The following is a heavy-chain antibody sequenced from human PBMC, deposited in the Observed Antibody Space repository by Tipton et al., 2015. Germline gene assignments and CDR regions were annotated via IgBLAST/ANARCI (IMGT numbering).Heavy chain of an antibody. J-gene: IGHJ4*02. CDR1: GDSINSYY. D-gene: IGHD6-13*01. Sequence: LRLSCTVSGDSINSYYWSWIRQPPGKGLEWIGYISYTETSHYNASLKSRVTISGDTSKSQFSLRLSSVTAADTAVYYCARVRSSSAWYLSDFDCWGQGILVTVSS. CDR3: ARVRSSSAWYLSDFDC. V-gene: IGHV4-59*01. CDR2: ISYTETS.